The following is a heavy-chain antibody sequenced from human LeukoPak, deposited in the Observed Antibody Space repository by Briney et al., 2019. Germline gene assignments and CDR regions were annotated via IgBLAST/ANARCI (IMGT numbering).Heavy chain of an antibody. V-gene: IGHV1-18*04. CDR3: ARVAVASPIDY. Sequence: GASVKVSCQASGYTFTSYGISWVRQAPGQGVEWMGWISAYKGKPNYAQKLQGRVTMTTHTSTSTAYMALRSLRSDDTAVYYCARVAVASPIDYWGQGTLVTVSS. D-gene: IGHD6-19*01. CDR1: GYTFTSYG. J-gene: IGHJ4*02. CDR2: ISAYKGKP.